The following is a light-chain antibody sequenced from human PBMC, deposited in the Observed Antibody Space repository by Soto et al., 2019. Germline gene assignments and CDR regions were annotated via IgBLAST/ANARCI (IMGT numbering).Light chain of an antibody. V-gene: IGKV3-20*01. Sequence: EIVLTQSPGTLSLSPGEGATLSCRASQIVPNDYLAWYQQIPGQPPRLLIYSTSSRAPGIPDRFSARRSGIDFTLTISRLEPEAFAVYYCQAYDVSVTFGGGTRVEIK. CDR2: STS. CDR3: QAYDVSVT. CDR1: QIVPNDY. J-gene: IGKJ4*01.